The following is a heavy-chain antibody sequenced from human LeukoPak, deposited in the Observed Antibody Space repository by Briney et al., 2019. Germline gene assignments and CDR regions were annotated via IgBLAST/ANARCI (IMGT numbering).Heavy chain of an antibody. D-gene: IGHD1-26*01. CDR1: GYTFTSYG. CDR3: VSNSGSYRAFGY. Sequence: ASVKVSCKASGYTFTSYGISWVRQAPGQGLEWMGWISAYNGNTNYAQKLQGRVTMTTDTSTSTAYMELRSLRSDDTAVYYCVSNSGSYRAFGYWGQGTLVTVSS. V-gene: IGHV1-18*01. J-gene: IGHJ4*02. CDR2: ISAYNGNT.